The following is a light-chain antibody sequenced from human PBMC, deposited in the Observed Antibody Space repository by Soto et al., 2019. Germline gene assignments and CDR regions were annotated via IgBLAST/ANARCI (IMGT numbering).Light chain of an antibody. CDR2: DVS. V-gene: IGLV2-14*01. CDR1: SSDVGGYNY. J-gene: IGLJ2*01. Sequence: QSALTQPASVSGSPGQSITISCTGTSSDVGGYNYVSWYQQHPGKAPKLMIYDVSNRPSGVSNRFSGSKSGNTASLTISGLQAEDEADYYCSSYTCSSTLGFGGGTKLTV. CDR3: SSYTCSSTLG.